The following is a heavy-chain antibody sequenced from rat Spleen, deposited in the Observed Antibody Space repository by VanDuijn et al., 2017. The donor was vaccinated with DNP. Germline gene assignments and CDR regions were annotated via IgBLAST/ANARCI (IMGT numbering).Heavy chain of an antibody. Sequence: EVQLVESGGGLVQPGRSMKLSCVASGFTFNNYWMYWIRQAPTKGLEWVTSISPSGGNTYYRDSVKGRFTISRDNAKSTLYLQMDSLRSEDTATYYCARHDPFDYWGQGVMVTVSS. V-gene: IGHV5-25*01. CDR1: GFTFNNYW. CDR3: ARHDPFDY. CDR2: ISPSGGNT. J-gene: IGHJ2*01.